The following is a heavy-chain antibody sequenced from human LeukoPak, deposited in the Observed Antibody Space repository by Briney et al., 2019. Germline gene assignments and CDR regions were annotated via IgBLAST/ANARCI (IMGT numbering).Heavy chain of an antibody. D-gene: IGHD4-17*01. CDR1: GYTFTANY. CDR2: INTNSGGT. Sequence: ASVKVSCKASGYTFTANYIHWVRQAPGQGLEWMGWINTNSGGTNYAQKFQGRVTMTRDTSISIAYMELNRLTSDDTAVYYCARARGDYGFDYWGQGTLVTVSS. V-gene: IGHV1-2*02. CDR3: ARARGDYGFDY. J-gene: IGHJ4*02.